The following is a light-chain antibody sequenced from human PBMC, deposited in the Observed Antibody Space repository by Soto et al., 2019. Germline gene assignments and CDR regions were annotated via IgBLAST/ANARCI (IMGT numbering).Light chain of an antibody. V-gene: IGLV1-47*01. Sequence: QSVLTQPPSASGTPGQRVTISCSGSSSNIGSNFVYWYQQLPGTAPKLLIFKNNQRPSGVPDRFSGSKSGTSASLAISGLRSGDEADYYCAAWDDNLNAYVFGSGTKLTVL. CDR1: SSNIGSNF. CDR2: KNN. CDR3: AAWDDNLNAYV. J-gene: IGLJ1*01.